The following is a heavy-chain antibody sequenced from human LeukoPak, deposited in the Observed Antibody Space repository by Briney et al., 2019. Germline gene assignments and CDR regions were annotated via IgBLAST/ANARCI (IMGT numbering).Heavy chain of an antibody. CDR2: ISSSGSTI. D-gene: IGHD3-10*01. CDR1: GFTFSSYE. V-gene: IGHV3-48*03. Sequence: GGSLRLSCAASGFTFSSYEMNWVRQAPGKGLEWVSYISSSGSTIYYADSVKGRFTISRDNAKNSLYLQMNSLRAEDTAVYYCAKEEYYGSGAAFDIWGQGTMVTVSS. CDR3: AKEEYYGSGAAFDI. J-gene: IGHJ3*02.